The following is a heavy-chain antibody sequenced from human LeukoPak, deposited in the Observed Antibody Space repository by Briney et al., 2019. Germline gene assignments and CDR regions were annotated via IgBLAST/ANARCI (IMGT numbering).Heavy chain of an antibody. Sequence: ASVKVSCKASGYTFTSYGISWVRQAPGQGLEWMGGIIPIFGTANYAQKFQGRVTITADESTSTAYMELSSLRSEDTAVYYCARLVGTPYYYYMDVWGKGTTVTVSS. J-gene: IGHJ6*03. D-gene: IGHD6-6*01. CDR1: GYTFTSYG. CDR2: IIPIFGTA. V-gene: IGHV1-69*13. CDR3: ARLVGTPYYYYMDV.